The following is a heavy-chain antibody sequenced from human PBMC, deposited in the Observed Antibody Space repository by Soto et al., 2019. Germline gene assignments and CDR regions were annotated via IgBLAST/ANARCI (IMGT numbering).Heavy chain of an antibody. V-gene: IGHV3-33*01. CDR2: IWYDGTNE. CDR3: ASDSDFLREGDYLDY. Sequence: QVQLVESGGGVVQPGRSLRLSCAASGFTFRSYGMHWVRQAPGKGLEWVAVIWYDGTNEFYADSVKGRFTISRDNAKNTLYLQMNSLRVEDTAVYYCASDSDFLREGDYLDYWGQGTLVIVSS. D-gene: IGHD3-3*01. J-gene: IGHJ4*02. CDR1: GFTFRSYG.